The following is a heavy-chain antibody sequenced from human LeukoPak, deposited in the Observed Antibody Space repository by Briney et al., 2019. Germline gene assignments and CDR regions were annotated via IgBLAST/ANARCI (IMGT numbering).Heavy chain of an antibody. CDR1: GGSISSSYS. CDR2: IYYSGST. D-gene: IGHD6-19*01. CDR3: ARIAIAVAGLYYFDY. J-gene: IGHJ4*02. V-gene: IGHV4-39*07. Sequence: PSETLSLTCTVSGGSISSSYSWGWIRQPPGKGLEWIGNIYYSGSTYYNPSLKSRVTISVDTSKNQFSLKLSSVTAADTAVYYCARIAIAVAGLYYFDYWGQGTLVTVSS.